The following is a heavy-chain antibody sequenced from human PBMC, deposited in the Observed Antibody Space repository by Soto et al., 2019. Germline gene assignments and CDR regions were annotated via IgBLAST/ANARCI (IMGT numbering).Heavy chain of an antibody. D-gene: IGHD3-16*02. Sequence: HPGGSLRLSCAASGFTFSSYAMHWVRQAPGKGLEWVAVISYDGSNKYYADSVKGRFTISRDNSKNTLYLQMNSLRAEDTAVYYCARGGRVIGPLYWGQGTPVTVSS. V-gene: IGHV3-30-3*01. CDR3: ARGGRVIGPLY. CDR2: ISYDGSNK. J-gene: IGHJ4*02. CDR1: GFTFSSYA.